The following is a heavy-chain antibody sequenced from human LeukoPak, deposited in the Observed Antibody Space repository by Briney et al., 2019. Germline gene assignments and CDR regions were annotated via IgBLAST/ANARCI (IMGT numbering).Heavy chain of an antibody. CDR2: INGSGGST. D-gene: IGHD1-26*01. CDR1: GFTFSSYA. Sequence: GGSLRLSCAASGFTFSSYAMSWVRQAPGKGLEWVSAINGSGGSTYYADSVKGRFTISRANSKNTLYLQMNSLRAEDTAVDYCAKDGIVGATRDYFDYWGQGTLVTVSS. V-gene: IGHV3-23*01. CDR3: AKDGIVGATRDYFDY. J-gene: IGHJ4*02.